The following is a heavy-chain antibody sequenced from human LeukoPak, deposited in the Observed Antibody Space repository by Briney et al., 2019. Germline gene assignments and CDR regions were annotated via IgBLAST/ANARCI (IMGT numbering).Heavy chain of an antibody. V-gene: IGHV4-34*01. CDR1: SGSFSGYH. CDR2: INHSGST. D-gene: IGHD2-15*01. J-gene: IGHJ4*02. CDR3: ARGLDCSGSSCYRYYFDY. Sequence: SETLSLTCAVYSGSFSGYHWRWLPHPPGMAREWIGEINHSGSTNYNPSLKSRVTISLDTSNNQLSLKLTSVTAADTAVYYCARGLDCSGSSCYRYYFDYWGQGTLVTVSS.